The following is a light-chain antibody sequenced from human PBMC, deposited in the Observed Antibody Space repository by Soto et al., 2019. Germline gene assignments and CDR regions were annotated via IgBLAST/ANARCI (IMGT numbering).Light chain of an antibody. CDR3: QQYSNLPYT. CDR1: QGISSY. V-gene: IGKV1-9*01. Sequence: IQLTQSPSSLSASVGDRVTITCRASQGISSYLAWYQQKPGKAPKLLIYAASTLQSGVPSRFSGSGSGTDFAFTISSLQPEDIATYYCQQYSNLPYTFGQGTKLEIK. J-gene: IGKJ2*01. CDR2: AAS.